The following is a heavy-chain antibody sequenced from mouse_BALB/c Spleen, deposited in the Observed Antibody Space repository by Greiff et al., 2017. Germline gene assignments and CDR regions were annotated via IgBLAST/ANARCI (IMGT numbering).Heavy chain of an antibody. CDR3: ARHGNDGYFLYAMDY. Sequence: EVKLVESGGDLVKPGGSLKLSCAASGFTFSSYGMSWVRQTPDKRLEWVATISSGGSYTYYPDSVKGRFTISRDNAKNTLYLQMSSLKSEDTAMYYCARHGNDGYFLYAMDYWGQGTSVTVSS. J-gene: IGHJ4*01. CDR2: ISSGGSYT. V-gene: IGHV5-6*01. CDR1: GFTFSSYG. D-gene: IGHD2-3*01.